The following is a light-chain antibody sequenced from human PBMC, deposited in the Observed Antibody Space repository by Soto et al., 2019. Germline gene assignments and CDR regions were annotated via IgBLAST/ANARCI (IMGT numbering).Light chain of an antibody. Sequence: EVVMTQSPDTLSVSPGERATLSCRASQSVSSNLAWYQQTLGQAPRLLIYGASTRATGIPARFSGSGSGTEFTLTISSLQSEDFAIYYCQQYNNWPRTFGQGTKVDIK. J-gene: IGKJ1*01. CDR3: QQYNNWPRT. V-gene: IGKV3-15*01. CDR1: QSVSSN. CDR2: GAS.